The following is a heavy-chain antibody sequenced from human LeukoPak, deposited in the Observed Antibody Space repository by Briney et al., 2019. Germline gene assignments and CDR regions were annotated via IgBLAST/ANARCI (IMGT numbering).Heavy chain of an antibody. J-gene: IGHJ4*02. CDR2: LYHTGST. CDR3: ARRSGWHYVAY. Sequence: PSETLSLTCTVSGGSISTYYWSWIRQPPGEGLEWIGYLYHTGSTKYNPSLKSRVTLSVDTSKSQFSLKLSSVTAADTAVYYCARRSGWHYVAYWGQGSLVTVSS. D-gene: IGHD6-19*01. V-gene: IGHV4-59*08. CDR1: GGSISTYY.